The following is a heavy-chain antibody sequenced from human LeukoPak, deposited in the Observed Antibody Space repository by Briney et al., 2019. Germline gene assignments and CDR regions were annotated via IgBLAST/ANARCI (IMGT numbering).Heavy chain of an antibody. Sequence: KTSETLSLTCTVSGGSISSYYWSWIRQPPGKGLEWVGYIYYTGNTNYNPSLKSRVTISEDTSKNQVSLRLSSVTAADTAVYYCVRHSRVVAFDYWGQGNLVTVSS. CDR3: VRHSRVVAFDY. CDR2: IYYTGNT. CDR1: GGSISSYY. D-gene: IGHD2-15*01. V-gene: IGHV4-59*08. J-gene: IGHJ4*02.